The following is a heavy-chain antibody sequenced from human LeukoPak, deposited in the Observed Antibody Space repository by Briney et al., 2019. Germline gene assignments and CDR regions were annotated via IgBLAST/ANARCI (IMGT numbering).Heavy chain of an antibody. V-gene: IGHV1-2*02. J-gene: IGHJ4*02. Sequence: ASVKVSCKASGHTFTGYYMHWVRQAPGQGLEWMGWINPDSGGTNYAQKFQGRVTMTWDTSITTAYMEVTSLKSDDTAVFFCARHTGSYSDYWGQGTLVTVSS. CDR1: GHTFTGYY. D-gene: IGHD1-26*01. CDR3: ARHTGSYSDY. CDR2: INPDSGGT.